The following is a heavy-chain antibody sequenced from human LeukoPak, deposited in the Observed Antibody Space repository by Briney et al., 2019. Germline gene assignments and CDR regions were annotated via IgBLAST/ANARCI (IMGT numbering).Heavy chain of an antibody. CDR1: GFTFSSYS. CDR2: ISSSSSYI. D-gene: IGHD5-18*01. Sequence: PGGSLRLSCAASGFTFSSYSMNWVRQAPGKGLEWVSSISSSSSYIYYADSVKGRFTISRDNSKNTLYLQMNSLRAEDTAVYYCAKRDARGYSYGYAFDIWGQGTMVTVSS. CDR3: AKRDARGYSYGYAFDI. J-gene: IGHJ3*02. V-gene: IGHV3-21*04.